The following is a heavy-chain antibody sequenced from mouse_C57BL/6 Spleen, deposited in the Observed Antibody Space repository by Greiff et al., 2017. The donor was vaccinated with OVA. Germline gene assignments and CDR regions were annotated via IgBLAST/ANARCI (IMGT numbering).Heavy chain of an antibody. J-gene: IGHJ2*01. D-gene: IGHD1-1*01. Sequence: VQLQQSGTVLARPGASVKMSCKTSGYTFTSYWMHWVKQRPGQGLEWIGAIYPGNSDTSYNQKFKGKAKLTAVTSASTAYMELSSLTNEDSAVYYCTRSSTTVAPYYFDYWGQGTTLTVSS. CDR1: GYTFTSYW. CDR2: IYPGNSDT. V-gene: IGHV1-5*01. CDR3: TRSSTTVAPYYFDY.